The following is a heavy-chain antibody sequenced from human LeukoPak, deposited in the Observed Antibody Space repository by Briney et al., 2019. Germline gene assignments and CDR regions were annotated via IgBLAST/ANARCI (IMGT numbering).Heavy chain of an antibody. CDR2: ISSSGSTI. CDR3: ARQAIAVAGTLGSYYFDY. Sequence: GGSLRLSCAASGFTFSAYYMSWIRQAPGKGLEWASYISSSGSTIYYADSVKGRFTISRDNAKNSLYLQMNSLRAEDTAVYYCARQAIAVAGTLGSYYFDYWGQGTLVTVSS. D-gene: IGHD6-19*01. J-gene: IGHJ4*02. CDR1: GFTFSAYY. V-gene: IGHV3-11*04.